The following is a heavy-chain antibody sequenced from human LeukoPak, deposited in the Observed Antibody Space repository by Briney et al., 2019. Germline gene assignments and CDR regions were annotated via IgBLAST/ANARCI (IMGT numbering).Heavy chain of an antibody. D-gene: IGHD6-19*01. CDR3: AKEGQWLVRGFDY. CDR2: ISSSSSTT. Sequence: GGSLRLSCAASGFTFSSYSMNWVRQAPGKGLGWVSYISSSSSTTYYADSVKGRFTISRDNSKNTLYLQMNSLRAEDTAVYYCAKEGQWLVRGFDYWGQGTLVTVSS. V-gene: IGHV3-48*01. J-gene: IGHJ4*02. CDR1: GFTFSSYS.